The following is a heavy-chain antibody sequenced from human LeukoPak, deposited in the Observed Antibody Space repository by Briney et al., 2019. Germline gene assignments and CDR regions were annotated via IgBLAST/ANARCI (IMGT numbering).Heavy chain of an antibody. CDR2: ITHSGFT. Sequence: SETLSLTCSVSGGSISSGGYYWNWIRQHPGTGLEWIAWITHSGFTNFNPTLKSRVTISVDTSKNQFSLNLSSVTAADTAVYCCTRLPFVSGSFSWSDPWGQGTLVTVSS. V-gene: IGHV4-31*03. CDR1: GGSISSGGYY. CDR3: TRLPFVSGSFSWSDP. J-gene: IGHJ5*02. D-gene: IGHD3-10*01.